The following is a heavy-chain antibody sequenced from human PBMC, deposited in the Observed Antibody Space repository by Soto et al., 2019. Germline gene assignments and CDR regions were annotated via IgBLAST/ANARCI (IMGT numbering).Heavy chain of an antibody. CDR3: ARNYYGSGSYYNAGAFDI. Sequence: ECLRLSCAASSFTFSSYSMNWVRQAPGKGLEWVSSISSSSSYIYYADSVKGRFTISRDNAKNSLYLQMNSLRAEDTAVYYCARNYYGSGSYYNAGAFDIWGQGTMVTVSS. J-gene: IGHJ3*02. D-gene: IGHD3-10*01. V-gene: IGHV3-21*01. CDR2: ISSSSSYI. CDR1: SFTFSSYS.